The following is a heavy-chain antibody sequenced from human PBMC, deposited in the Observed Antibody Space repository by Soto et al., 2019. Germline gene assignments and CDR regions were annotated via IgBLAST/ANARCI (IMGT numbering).Heavy chain of an antibody. Sequence: QVQLVESGGGVVQPGRSLRLSCAASGFTFSNFGMHWVRQAPGKGLERVAVISADGSNKYYADSVKGRFTISRDNSKNRMYLHMNSRRGEDTAVYYCAKGPGYEGTANGYWGQGTLVTVSS. D-gene: IGHD2-2*01. CDR2: ISADGSNK. CDR3: AKGPGYEGTANGY. V-gene: IGHV3-30*18. CDR1: GFTFSNFG. J-gene: IGHJ4*02.